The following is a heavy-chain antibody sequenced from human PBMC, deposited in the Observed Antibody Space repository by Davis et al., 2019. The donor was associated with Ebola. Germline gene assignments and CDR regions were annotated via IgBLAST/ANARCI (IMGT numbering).Heavy chain of an antibody. J-gene: IGHJ4*02. V-gene: IGHV3-74*01. D-gene: IGHD6-13*01. CDR1: GFTFSTYS. CDR2: INSDGSST. Sequence: GESLKISCAASGFTFSTYSMHWVRQAPGKGLVWVSRINSDGSSTSYADSVKGRFTISRDNAKNTLYLQMNSLRAEDTAVYYCARGCIAAAGTDYWGQGTLVTVSS. CDR3: ARGCIAAAGTDY.